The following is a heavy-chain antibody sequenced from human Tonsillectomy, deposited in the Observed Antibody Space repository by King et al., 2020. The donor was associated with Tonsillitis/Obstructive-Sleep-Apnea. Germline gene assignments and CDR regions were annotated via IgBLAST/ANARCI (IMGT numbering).Heavy chain of an antibody. CDR1: GGSFSGYY. D-gene: IGHD3-3*01. J-gene: IGHJ5*02. CDR3: ARGRRVDFWSGYIGWFDP. Sequence: VQLQQWGAGLLKPSETLSLTCAVYGGSFSGYYWSWIRQPPGKGLEWIGEINHSGSTNYNPSLKSRVTISVDTSKNQFSLKLSSVTAADTAVYYCARGRRVDFWSGYIGWFDPWGQGTLVTVSS. CDR2: INHSGST. V-gene: IGHV4-34*01.